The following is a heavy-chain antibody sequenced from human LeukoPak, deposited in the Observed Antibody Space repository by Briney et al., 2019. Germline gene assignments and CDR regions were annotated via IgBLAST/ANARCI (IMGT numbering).Heavy chain of an antibody. Sequence: GGSLRLSCAASGFTFSSAWMSWVRQAPGKGLEWVANIKPDGSEKYYVDSVKGRFTISRDNAKNSLYLQMNSLRVEDTAVYYCARGHYGRDYWGQGTLVTVSS. D-gene: IGHD4-17*01. V-gene: IGHV3-7*04. CDR1: GFTFSSAW. J-gene: IGHJ4*02. CDR3: ARGHYGRDY. CDR2: IKPDGSEK.